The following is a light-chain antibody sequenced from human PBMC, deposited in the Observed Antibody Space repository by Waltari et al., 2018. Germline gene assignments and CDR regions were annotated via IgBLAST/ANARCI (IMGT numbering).Light chain of an antibody. J-gene: IGKJ2*01. CDR1: QDISNY. Sequence: DIQMTQSPSSLSASVGDRVTITCQASQDISNYLNWFQQKPGKAPQLLIYDASNLETGVPARFSGSGSGTDFTFTISSLQPEDIAVYFCQQYDNCPEYSFGQGTKLEI. CDR2: DAS. V-gene: IGKV1-33*01. CDR3: QQYDNCPEYS.